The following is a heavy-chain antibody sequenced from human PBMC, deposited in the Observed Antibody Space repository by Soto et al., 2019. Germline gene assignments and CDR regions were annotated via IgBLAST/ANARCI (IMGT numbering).Heavy chain of an antibody. V-gene: IGHV1-8*01. D-gene: IGHD5-12*01. CDR3: ARDKVGMVDY. J-gene: IGHJ4*02. CDR1: EYTFTSYD. Sequence: QVKLVQSGPEVKKPGPSVKVSGKASEYTFTSYDITWVRQATGQGLEWMGWMNPNSGNTGYAQKFQGRVTMTRNTSISTAYMELSSLRSEDTAVYYCARDKVGMVDYWGQGTLVTVSS. CDR2: MNPNSGNT.